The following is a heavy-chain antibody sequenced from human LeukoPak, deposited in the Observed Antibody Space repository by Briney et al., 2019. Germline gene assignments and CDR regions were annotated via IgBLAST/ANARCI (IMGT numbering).Heavy chain of an antibody. CDR2: MYTSGST. V-gene: IGHV4-4*07. CDR3: ATYDQQLAFDN. D-gene: IGHD6-13*01. Sequence: SETLSLTCTVSGGSMSSYYWSRIRQPAGKGLEWIGRMYTSGSTNYNPPLKSRVTMSIDTSKKQFSLKLNSVTAADTAVYYCATYDQQLAFDNWGQGSLVTVSS. J-gene: IGHJ4*02. CDR1: GGSMSSYY.